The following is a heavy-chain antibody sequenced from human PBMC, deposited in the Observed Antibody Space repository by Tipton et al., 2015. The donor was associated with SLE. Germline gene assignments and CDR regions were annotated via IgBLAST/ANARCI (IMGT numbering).Heavy chain of an antibody. Sequence: TLSLTCTVSGGSLSSPIYYWGWLRPSPGKGLEWIGFIYYDGATKYNPSLRNRVSISIDTSKNQFSLKMTSLTAADTAVYYCTRGHFNSGTFPYYNYYYYMDVWGKGTTVTVSS. CDR1: GGSLSSPIYY. V-gene: IGHV4-61*01. D-gene: IGHD3-10*01. CDR3: TRGHFNSGTFPYYNYYYYMDV. CDR2: IYYDGAT. J-gene: IGHJ6*03.